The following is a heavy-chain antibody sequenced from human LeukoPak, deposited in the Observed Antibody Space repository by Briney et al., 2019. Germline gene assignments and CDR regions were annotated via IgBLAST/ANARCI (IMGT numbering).Heavy chain of an antibody. V-gene: IGHV1-2*02. D-gene: IGHD2-2*01. Sequence: GASVTDSCKASGYTLTGYYIHWVRQPPGQGREWMGWINPNSGGTNYPQKLPGRLSLTRDTSISTAYMELSRLRSDDTAVYYCARGYCSSTSCYPFFDYWGQGTLVTVSS. CDR3: ARGYCSSTSCYPFFDY. J-gene: IGHJ4*02. CDR2: INPNSGGT. CDR1: GYTLTGYY.